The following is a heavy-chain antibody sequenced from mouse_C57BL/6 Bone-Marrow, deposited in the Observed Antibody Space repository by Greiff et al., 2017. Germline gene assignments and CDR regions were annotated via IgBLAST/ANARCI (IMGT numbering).Heavy chain of an antibody. J-gene: IGHJ1*03. Sequence: QVQLQQSGAELMKPGASVKLSCKATGYTFTGYWIEWVKQRPGHGLEWIGEILPGSGSTNYNEKFKGKATFTADTSSNTAYMQLSSLTTEDSAIXYCARGIYYGSSYDWYFDVWGTGTTVTVSS. CDR3: ARGIYYGSSYDWYFDV. CDR1: GYTFTGYW. D-gene: IGHD1-1*01. V-gene: IGHV1-9*01. CDR2: ILPGSGST.